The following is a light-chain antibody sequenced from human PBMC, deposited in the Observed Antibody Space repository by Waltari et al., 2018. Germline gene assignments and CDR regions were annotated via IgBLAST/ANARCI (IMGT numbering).Light chain of an antibody. CDR1: QTVGSN. CDR2: SAS. V-gene: IGKV3-15*01. J-gene: IGKJ1*01. CDR3: QQYNDWPQT. Sequence: EIVMTQSPATLSVSSGERATLSCRASQTVGSNLAWYQQQPGQAPRLLIYSASTRDTGIPPRFSGRGSWTEFTLTISSLQSEDFAFYYCQQYNDWPQTFGQGTKVEIK.